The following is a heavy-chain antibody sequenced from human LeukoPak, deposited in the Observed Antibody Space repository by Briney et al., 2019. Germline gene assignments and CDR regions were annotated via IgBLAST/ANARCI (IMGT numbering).Heavy chain of an antibody. CDR3: ARAAYNSSPDY. CDR2: IDPSSSSI. V-gene: IGHV3-48*02. D-gene: IGHD6-13*01. J-gene: IGHJ4*02. Sequence: GGSLRLSCAASGFTFSSYSMTWVRQAPGKGLEWVSYIDPSSSSIYYADTVKGRFTISRDNAKRSLHLQMNSLRDEDTAVYYCARAAYNSSPDYWGQGTLVTVSS. CDR1: GFTFSSYS.